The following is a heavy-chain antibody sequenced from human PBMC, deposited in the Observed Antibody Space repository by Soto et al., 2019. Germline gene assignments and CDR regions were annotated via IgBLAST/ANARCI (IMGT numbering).Heavy chain of an antibody. J-gene: IGHJ4*02. Sequence: SETLSLTCTVSGGSISRYYWSWIRQPPGKGLEWIGYMYNTGSTVYNPSFKSRVTISVDTSKNQFSLKLSSVTAADTAVYYCARHPTVTEYYFDYWGQGTLVTVSS. CDR1: GGSISRYY. CDR2: MYNTGST. V-gene: IGHV4-59*08. CDR3: ARHPTVTEYYFDY. D-gene: IGHD4-17*01.